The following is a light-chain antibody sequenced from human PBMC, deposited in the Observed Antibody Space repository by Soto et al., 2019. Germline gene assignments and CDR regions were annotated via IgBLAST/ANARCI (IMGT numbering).Light chain of an antibody. Sequence: DIVMTQAPLSLPVTPGEPASISCRSSQSLEHSNGYNYLDWYLQKPGQSPQLLIYLGSTRASGVPDRFSGSGSGTGFTLKITRVEAGDVGVYYCMQALQAPRTFGQGTKLEIK. CDR2: LGS. V-gene: IGKV2-28*01. J-gene: IGKJ2*01. CDR3: MQALQAPRT. CDR1: QSLEHSNGYNY.